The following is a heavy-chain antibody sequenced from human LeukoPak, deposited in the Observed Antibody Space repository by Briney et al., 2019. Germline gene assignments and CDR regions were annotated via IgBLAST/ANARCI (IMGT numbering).Heavy chain of an antibody. CDR1: GGSISGYS. V-gene: IGHV4-59*12. CDR3: ARAVGHYWAFGM. CDR2: IYYSGST. J-gene: IGHJ3*02. D-gene: IGHD1-26*01. Sequence: PSETMSLTCTVSGGSISGYSWNWIRQPPGKGLEWIGYIYYSGSTDSNPSLKSRVTISVDTSKNQFSLNLNSVTATDTAVYYCARAVGHYWAFGMWGKGAMVTVSS.